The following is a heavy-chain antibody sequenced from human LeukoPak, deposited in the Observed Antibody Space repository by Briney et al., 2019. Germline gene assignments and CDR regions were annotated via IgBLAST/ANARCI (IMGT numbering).Heavy chain of an antibody. CDR2: IYTSGST. CDR1: GGSISSYY. Sequence: SETLSLTCTVSGGSISSYYWSWIRQPAGKGLEWIGRIYTSGSTNYNPSLKSRVTMSVDTSKSQLSLKLSSVTAADTAVYYCAKEDIVVVPAAMGGYYYYYMGVWGKGTTVTVSS. J-gene: IGHJ6*03. CDR3: AKEDIVVVPAAMGGYYYYYMGV. V-gene: IGHV4-4*07. D-gene: IGHD2-2*01.